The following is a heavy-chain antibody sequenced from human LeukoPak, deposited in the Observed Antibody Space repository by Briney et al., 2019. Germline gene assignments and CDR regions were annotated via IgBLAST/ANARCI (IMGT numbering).Heavy chain of an antibody. CDR2: IIPILGIA. CDR1: GGTFSSYA. J-gene: IGHJ4*02. CDR3: ARARDGYNCPDY. V-gene: IGHV1-69*04. D-gene: IGHD5-24*01. Sequence: GSSVKVSCKASGGTFSSYAISWVRQAPGQGLEWMGRIIPILGIANYAQKFQGRVTITADKSTSTAYMELSSLRSEDTAVYYCARARDGYNCPDYWGQGTLVTVSS.